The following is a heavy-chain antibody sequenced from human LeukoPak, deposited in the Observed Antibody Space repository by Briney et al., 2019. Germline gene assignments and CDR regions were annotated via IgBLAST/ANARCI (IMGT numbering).Heavy chain of an antibody. CDR3: AREYTDSFDY. Sequence: GGSLRLSCAASGFTVSSNYMSWVRQAPGKGLEWVSVIYSGGSTYYADSVKGRFTISRDNSKNTLYLQINSLRAEDTAVYYCAREYTDSFDYWGQGPLVTVSS. CDR2: IYSGGST. J-gene: IGHJ4*02. V-gene: IGHV3-53*01. CDR1: GFTVSSNY. D-gene: IGHD5-18*01.